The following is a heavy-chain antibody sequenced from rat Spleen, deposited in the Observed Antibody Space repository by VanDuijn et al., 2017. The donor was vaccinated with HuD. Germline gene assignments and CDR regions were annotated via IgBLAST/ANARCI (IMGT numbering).Heavy chain of an antibody. CDR1: GFSLASYN. Sequence: VQLKESGPGLVQPSQTLSLTCTVSGFSLASYNVHWVRQAPAKGLEWVASISTGDDDTYYRDSVKGRFIISRDDEESTLYLQMDSLRSEDTATYFCARLGGLRNWFAYWGQGTLVTVSS. CDR3: ARLGGLRNWFAY. V-gene: IGHV5-25*01. CDR2: ISTGDDDT. D-gene: IGHD4-3*01. J-gene: IGHJ3*01.